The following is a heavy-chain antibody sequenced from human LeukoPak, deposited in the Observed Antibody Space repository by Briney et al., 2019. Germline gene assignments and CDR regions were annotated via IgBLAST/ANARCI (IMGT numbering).Heavy chain of an antibody. CDR1: GFTFSDYY. D-gene: IGHD6-6*01. CDR3: ARTSIAARPIDY. Sequence: GGSLRLSCTASGFTFSDYYMSWIRQAPGKGLEWVSYISSSGSTIYYADSVKGRFTISRDNAKNSLYLQMNSLRAEDTAVYYCARTSIAARPIDYWGQGTLVTVSS. V-gene: IGHV3-11*04. J-gene: IGHJ4*02. CDR2: ISSSGSTI.